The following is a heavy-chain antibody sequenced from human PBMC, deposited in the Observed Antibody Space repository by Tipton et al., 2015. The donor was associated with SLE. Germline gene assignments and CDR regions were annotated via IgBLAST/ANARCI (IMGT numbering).Heavy chain of an antibody. D-gene: IGHD3-22*01. CDR3: ARDMGSGYHAFDI. CDR1: GGSFSGYY. Sequence: TLSLTCAVYGGSFSGYYWSWIRQPPGKGLEWIGYIYYSGSTNYNPSLKSRVTISVDTSKNQFSLKLSSVTAADTAVYYCARDMGSGYHAFDIWGQGTMVTVSS. J-gene: IGHJ3*02. V-gene: IGHV4-59*12. CDR2: IYYSGST.